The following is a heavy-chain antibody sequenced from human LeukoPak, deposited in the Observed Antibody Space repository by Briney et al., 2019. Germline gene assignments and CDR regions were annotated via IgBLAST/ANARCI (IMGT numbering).Heavy chain of an antibody. CDR2: IYYSGST. CDR3: ARQDSSGYYYYYFDY. V-gene: IGHV4-59*08. CDR1: GGSISSYY. J-gene: IGHJ4*02. D-gene: IGHD3-22*01. Sequence: SETLSLTCTVSGGSISSYYWSWIRQPPGKGLEWIGYIYYSGSTNYNPSLKSRVTISVDTSKNQFSLKLSSVTAADTAVYYCARQDSSGYYYYYFDYGGQGTLVTVSS.